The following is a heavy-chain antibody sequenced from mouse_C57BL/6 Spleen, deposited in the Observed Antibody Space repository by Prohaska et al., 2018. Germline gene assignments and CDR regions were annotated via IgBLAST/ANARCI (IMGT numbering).Heavy chain of an antibody. CDR3: ARGGYGNSYYAMDY. D-gene: IGHD2-10*02. J-gene: IGHJ4*01. V-gene: IGHV1-75*01. CDR1: GYTFTDYY. CDR2: IFPGSGST. Sequence: SVKISCKASGYTFTDYYINWVKQRPGQGLEWIGWIFPGSGSTYYNEKFKGKATLTVDKSSSTAYMLLSSLTSEDSAVYFCARGGYGNSYYAMDYWGQGTSVTVSS.